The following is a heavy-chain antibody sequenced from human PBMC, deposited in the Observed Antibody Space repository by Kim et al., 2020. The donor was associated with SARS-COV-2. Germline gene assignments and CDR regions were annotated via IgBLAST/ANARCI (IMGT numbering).Heavy chain of an antibody. CDR2: IYYSGST. V-gene: IGHV4-39*01. D-gene: IGHD3-10*01. Sequence: SETLSLTCTVSGGSISSSSYYWGWIRQPPGKGLEWIGSIYYSGSTYYNPSLKSRVTISVDTSKNQFSLKLSSVTAADTAVYYCARKVGYGSGSYPDYWGQGTLVTVSS. CDR1: GGSISSSSYY. CDR3: ARKVGYGSGSYPDY. J-gene: IGHJ4*02.